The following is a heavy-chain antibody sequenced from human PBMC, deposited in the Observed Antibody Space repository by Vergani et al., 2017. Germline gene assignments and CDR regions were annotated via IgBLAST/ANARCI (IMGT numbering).Heavy chain of an antibody. Sequence: EVQLVQSGAEVKKPGASLKISCKGSGYSFTSYWIGWVRQMPGKGLEWMGIIYPGDSDTRYSPSFQGQVTISADKSISTAYLQWSILKASDTAMYYCASRPAFVVVNDLDAFDIWGQGTMVTVSS. J-gene: IGHJ3*02. V-gene: IGHV5-51*01. D-gene: IGHD2-21*01. CDR1: GYSFTSYW. CDR2: IYPGDSDT. CDR3: ASRPAFVVVNDLDAFDI.